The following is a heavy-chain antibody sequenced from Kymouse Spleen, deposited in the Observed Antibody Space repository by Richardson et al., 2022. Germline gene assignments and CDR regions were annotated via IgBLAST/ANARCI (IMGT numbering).Heavy chain of an antibody. V-gene: IGHV4-39*01. D-gene: IGHD6-6*01. J-gene: IGHJ3*02. CDR1: GGSISSSSYY. CDR2: IYYSGST. CDR3: ARQGYSSSSAGAFDI. Sequence: QLQLQESGPGLVKPSETLSLTCTVSGGSISSSSYYWGWIRQPPGKGLEWIGSIYYSGSTYYNPSLKSRVTISVDTSKNQFSLKLSSVTAADTAVYYCARQGYSSSSAGAFDIWGQGTMVTVSS.